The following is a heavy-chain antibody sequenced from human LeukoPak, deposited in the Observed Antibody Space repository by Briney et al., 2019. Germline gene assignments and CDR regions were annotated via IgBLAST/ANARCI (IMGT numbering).Heavy chain of an antibody. D-gene: IGHD5-12*01. CDR3: ARGQADIVATMNY. J-gene: IGHJ4*02. CDR2: IYYSAST. Sequence: SETLSLTCTVSGGSISSYFWNWIRQPPAKGLEWLGFIYYSASTNYNPSLKSRVTITVDTSKNQFSLRLSSVTAADTAVYFCARGQADIVATMNYWGQGTLVTVSS. V-gene: IGHV4-59*01. CDR1: GGSISSYF.